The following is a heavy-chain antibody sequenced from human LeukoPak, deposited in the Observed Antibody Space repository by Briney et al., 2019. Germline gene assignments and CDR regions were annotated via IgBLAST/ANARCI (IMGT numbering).Heavy chain of an antibody. Sequence: QPGGSLRLSCAVSGFTFSSSWMHWVRQAPGKGLEWVSAISGSGGSTYYADSVKGRFTISRDNSKNTLYLQMNSLRAEDTAVYYCAKGPGVYYYDSSGIYFDYWGQGTLVTVSS. CDR2: ISGSGGST. CDR1: GFTFSSSW. CDR3: AKGPGVYYYDSSGIYFDY. V-gene: IGHV3-23*01. D-gene: IGHD3-22*01. J-gene: IGHJ4*02.